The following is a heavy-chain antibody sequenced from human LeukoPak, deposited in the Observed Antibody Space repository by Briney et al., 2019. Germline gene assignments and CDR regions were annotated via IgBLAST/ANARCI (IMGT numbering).Heavy chain of an antibody. Sequence: GGSLRLSCAASGFTFSNAWMSWVRQAPGKGLEWVAVISYDGSNKYYADSVKGRFTISRDNSKNTLYLQMNSLRAEDTAVYYCARDTESIVVVVAATLVSAGITFDYWGQGTLVTVSS. CDR1: GFTFSNAW. D-gene: IGHD2-15*01. CDR2: ISYDGSNK. CDR3: ARDTESIVVVVAATLVSAGITFDY. V-gene: IGHV3-30*03. J-gene: IGHJ4*02.